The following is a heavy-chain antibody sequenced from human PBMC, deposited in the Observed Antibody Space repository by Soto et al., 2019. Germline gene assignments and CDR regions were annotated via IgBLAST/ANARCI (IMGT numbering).Heavy chain of an antibody. CDR1: GYTFTSYG. CDR2: ISAYNGNT. V-gene: IGHV1-18*01. J-gene: IGHJ4*02. D-gene: IGHD2-2*01. CDR3: ARTLIVVVPAATPFDY. Sequence: ASVKVSCKASGYTFTSYGISWVRQAPGQGLEWMGWISAYNGNTNYAQKHQGRVTMTTDTSTRTAYMELGSLRSDDTAVYYCARTLIVVVPAATPFDYWGQGTLVTVSS.